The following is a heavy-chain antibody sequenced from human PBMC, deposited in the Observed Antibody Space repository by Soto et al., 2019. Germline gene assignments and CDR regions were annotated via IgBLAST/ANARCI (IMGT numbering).Heavy chain of an antibody. D-gene: IGHD3-16*01. CDR2: IKYTGDT. Sequence: QLQLQESGPGLVQPSETLSLTCTVSGGSISRSAYSWHWILQPPGKRLEWIGTIKYTGDTYSSPSLSSRLTLSADTSESQFCLRLTSVTVADTAVYFCATSKKGQFESDTTFFDYWGQGILVTVSS. J-gene: IGHJ4*02. CDR3: ATSKKGQFESDTTFFDY. CDR1: GGSISRSAYS. V-gene: IGHV4-39*01.